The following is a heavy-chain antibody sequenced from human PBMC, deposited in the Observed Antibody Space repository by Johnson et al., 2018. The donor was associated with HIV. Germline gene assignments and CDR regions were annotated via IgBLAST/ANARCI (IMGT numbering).Heavy chain of an antibody. Sequence: VQLVESGGGLVQPGGSLRLSCAASGFTFSSYWMSWVRQAPGKGLEWVANIKQDGSEKSYVDSVKGRFTISRDNAKNSLYLQMNSLRAEDTAVYYCARVPEGDDDAFDIWGQGTMVTVSS. J-gene: IGHJ3*02. CDR1: GFTFSSYW. CDR3: ARVPEGDDDAFDI. V-gene: IGHV3-7*02. CDR2: IKQDGSEK. D-gene: IGHD2-21*01.